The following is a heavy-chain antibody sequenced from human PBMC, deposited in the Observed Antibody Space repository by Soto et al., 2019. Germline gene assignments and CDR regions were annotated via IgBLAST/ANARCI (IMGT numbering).Heavy chain of an antibody. CDR2: IIPILGIA. CDR3: ARVARDYFDYFDY. J-gene: IGHJ4*02. V-gene: IGHV1-69*02. CDR1: GGTFSSYT. D-gene: IGHD4-17*01. Sequence: QVQLVQSGAEVKKPGSSVKVSCKASGGTFSSYTISWVRQAPGQGLEWMGRIIPILGIANYAQKFQGRVTITADKSTSTAYMELSSLRSEDTAVYYGARVARDYFDYFDYWGQGTLVTVSS.